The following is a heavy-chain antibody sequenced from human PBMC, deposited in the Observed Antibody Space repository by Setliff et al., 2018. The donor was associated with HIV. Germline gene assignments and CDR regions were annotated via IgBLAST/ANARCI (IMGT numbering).Heavy chain of an antibody. D-gene: IGHD6-6*01. CDR2: INPSGDRT. V-gene: IGHV1-46*01. CDR1: GYTFTSHY. CDR3: ARAMFMYTSSEGFPFDL. Sequence: ASVKVSCKASGYTFTSHYMHWVRQAPGQGLEWMGIINPSGDRTTYTKKFQGRVTMTRDTSTNTVYLELSSLRSEDTAMYYCARAMFMYTSSEGFPFDLWGQGTLVPSPQ. J-gene: IGHJ4*02.